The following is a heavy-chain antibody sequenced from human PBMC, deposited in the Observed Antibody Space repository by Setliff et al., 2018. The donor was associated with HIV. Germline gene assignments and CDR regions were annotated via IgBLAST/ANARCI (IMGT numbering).Heavy chain of an antibody. V-gene: IGHV1-18*01. D-gene: IGHD3-10*01. CDR3: SRRGNYYASAFDY. CDR1: GYTFTSYG. J-gene: IGHJ4*02. CDR2: ISPATDKT. Sequence: ASVKVSCKASGYTFTSYGISWVRQAPGQGLEWMGWISPATDKTNYAQKLQGRLTMTTDTSTSTAYMDLRSLSSDDTAVYYFSRRGNYYASAFDYWGQGTLVTVSS.